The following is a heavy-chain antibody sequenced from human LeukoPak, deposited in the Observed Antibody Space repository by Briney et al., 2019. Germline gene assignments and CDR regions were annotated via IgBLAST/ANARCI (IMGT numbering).Heavy chain of an antibody. CDR2: INSDGSWT. CDR1: GNYW. J-gene: IGHJ4*02. V-gene: IGHV3-74*01. D-gene: IGHD2/OR15-2a*01. CDR3: VSFYETY. Sequence: GGSLRLSCTASGNYWMHWVRQVPGKGLVWVSHINSDGSWTSYADSVKGRFTISKDNAKNTVYLQMNSLRAEDTAVYYCVSFYETYWGRGTLVTVSS.